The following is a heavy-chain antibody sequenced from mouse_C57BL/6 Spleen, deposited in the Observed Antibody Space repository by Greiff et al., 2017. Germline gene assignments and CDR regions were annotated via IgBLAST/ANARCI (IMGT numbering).Heavy chain of an antibody. J-gene: IGHJ2*01. Sequence: QVQLQQSGAELVRPGTSVKVSCKASGYAFTNYLIEWVKQRPGQGLEWIGVINPGSGGTNYNEKFKGKATLTADKSSSTAYMQLSSLTSEDSAVXFCARSTLYRSYFDYWGQGTTLTVSS. V-gene: IGHV1-54*01. CDR1: GYAFTNYL. D-gene: IGHD1-1*01. CDR2: INPGSGGT. CDR3: ARSTLYRSYFDY.